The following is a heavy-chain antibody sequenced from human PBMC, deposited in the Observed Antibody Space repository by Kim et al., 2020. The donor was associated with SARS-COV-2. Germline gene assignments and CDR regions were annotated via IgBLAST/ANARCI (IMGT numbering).Heavy chain of an antibody. CDR3: TAHSGRYVY. CDR1: GFTFSNAW. V-gene: IGHV3-15*01. D-gene: IGHD6-19*01. Sequence: GGSLRLSCAASGFTFSNAWMSWVRQAPGKGLEWVGRFKSKTDGGTTDYAAPVKGRFTISRDDSKNTLYLQMNSLKTEDTAVYYCTAHSGRYVYWGQGTLVTVSS. CDR2: FKSKTDGGTT. J-gene: IGHJ4*02.